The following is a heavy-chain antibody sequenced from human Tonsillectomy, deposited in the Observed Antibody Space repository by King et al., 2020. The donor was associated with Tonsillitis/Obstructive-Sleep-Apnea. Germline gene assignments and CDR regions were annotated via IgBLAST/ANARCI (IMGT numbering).Heavy chain of an antibody. V-gene: IGHV3-21*01. CDR3: ARDYDFWSGYYLF. D-gene: IGHD3-3*01. CDR2: ISSSSSYI. Sequence: VQLVESGGGLVKPGGSLRLSCAASGFTFSSYSMNWVRQAPGKGLEWVSSISSSSSYIYYEDSVKGRFTISRANAKNSLYLQMNSLRAEDTAVYYCARDYDFWSGYYLFWGQGTLVTVSS. J-gene: IGHJ4*02. CDR1: GFTFSSYS.